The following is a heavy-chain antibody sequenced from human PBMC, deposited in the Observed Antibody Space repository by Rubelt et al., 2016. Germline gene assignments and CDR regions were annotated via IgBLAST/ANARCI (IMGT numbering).Heavy chain of an antibody. Sequence: SLEWLGYINTGNGNTRYSQKFQGRFAITRDTSASTAYMEMSNLRSEDTAVYYCARSPIAAADWFDPWGQGTLVTVSS. CDR2: INTGNGNT. V-gene: IGHV1-3*04. CDR3: ARSPIAAADWFDP. D-gene: IGHD6-25*01. J-gene: IGHJ5*02.